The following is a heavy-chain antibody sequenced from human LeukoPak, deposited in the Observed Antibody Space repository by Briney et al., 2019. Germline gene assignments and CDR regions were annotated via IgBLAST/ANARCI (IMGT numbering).Heavy chain of an antibody. V-gene: IGHV1-2*02. Sequence: ASVKVSCKASGYTFTGYYMHWVRQAPGQGLEWMGWINPNSGGTNYAQKFQGRVTMTRDTSISTAYMELSRLGSDDTAVYYCARGALRFRSITMIVVVSPLGYWGQGTLVTVSS. CDR1: GYTFTGYY. CDR2: INPNSGGT. J-gene: IGHJ4*02. D-gene: IGHD3-22*01. CDR3: ARGALRFRSITMIVVVSPLGY.